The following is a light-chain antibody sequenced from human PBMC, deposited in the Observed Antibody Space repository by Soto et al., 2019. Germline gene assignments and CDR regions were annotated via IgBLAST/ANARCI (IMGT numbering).Light chain of an antibody. V-gene: IGKV2-30*02. J-gene: IGKJ2*01. CDR1: QSLVHSDGNTY. CDR2: KVS. Sequence: DVVMTQSPLSLPVTLGQPASISCRSSQSLVHSDGNTYLNWYQQRPGQSPRRLIYKVSNRDSGVPDRFSGSASGSDFTLKISRVEAEDVGVYYCMQCTHWPYTLGQGTKLEIK. CDR3: MQCTHWPYT.